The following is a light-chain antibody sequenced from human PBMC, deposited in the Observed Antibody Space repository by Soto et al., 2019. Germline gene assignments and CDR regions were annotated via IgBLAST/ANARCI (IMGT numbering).Light chain of an antibody. V-gene: IGKV1-5*03. CDR3: QHCDSYWT. J-gene: IGKJ1*01. Sequence: DIQMTQSPSTLSASVGDRVTITCRASQSISTSLAWYQQKPGKAPKVLIYKASSLESGVPSRFSGSGSGTEFTLTISSRQPDDFASYYCQHCDSYWTFGQGTKVEIK. CDR2: KAS. CDR1: QSISTS.